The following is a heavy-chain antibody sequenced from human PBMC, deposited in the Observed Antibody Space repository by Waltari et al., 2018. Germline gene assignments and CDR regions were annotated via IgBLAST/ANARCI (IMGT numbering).Heavy chain of an antibody. V-gene: IGHV1-69*01. J-gene: IGHJ2*01. CDR1: GGTFSTYA. CDR2: IFHIFGKT. CDR3: ARVRGNWNTWYFDL. D-gene: IGHD1-20*01. Sequence: QVQLVQSGAEVKKPGSSVKVSCKASGGTFSTYAVSWVRQAPGQGLEWIGGIFHIFGKTNYAKRFQVRVTITADESTSTAYMELGSLRSEDTAVYYCARVRGNWNTWYFDLWGRGTLVTVSS.